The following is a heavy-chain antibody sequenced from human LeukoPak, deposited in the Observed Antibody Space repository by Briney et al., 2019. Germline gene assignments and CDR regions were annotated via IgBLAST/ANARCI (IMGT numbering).Heavy chain of an antibody. CDR3: ARAGSSSWYGYYYYYYMDV. J-gene: IGHJ6*03. CDR1: GFTFSDYY. Sequence: GGSLRLSCAASGFTFSDYYMSWIRQAPGKGVEGVSYISSSGSTRYYADSVKGGFTIARENAKNSLYMQMNSLRAEDTAVYYCARAGSSSWYGYYYYYYMDVWGKGTTVTVSS. CDR2: ISSSGSTR. D-gene: IGHD6-13*01. V-gene: IGHV3-11*01.